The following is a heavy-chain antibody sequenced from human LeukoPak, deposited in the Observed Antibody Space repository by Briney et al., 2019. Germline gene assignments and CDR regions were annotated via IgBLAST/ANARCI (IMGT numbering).Heavy chain of an antibody. J-gene: IGHJ4*02. CDR1: GFTFSSYA. Sequence: GGSLRLSCAASGFTFSSYAMHWVRQAPGKGLEWVAVISYDGSNKYYADSVKGRFTISRDNSKNTLYLQMNSLRAEDTAVYYCASALEMIVVVSPLDYWGQGTLVTVSS. CDR2: ISYDGSNK. D-gene: IGHD3-22*01. CDR3: ASALEMIVVVSPLDY. V-gene: IGHV3-30-3*01.